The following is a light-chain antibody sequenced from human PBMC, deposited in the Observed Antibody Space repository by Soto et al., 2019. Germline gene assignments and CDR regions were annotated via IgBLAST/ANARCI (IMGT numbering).Light chain of an antibody. CDR2: GAS. Sequence: EIVMTQSPATLSVSPGERATLSCRASQSVRSNLAWYRQKPGQAPMLLIYGASTRATGIPARFSGSGSGTEFTLTISSLQSEDFAVYYCQQYNNWPRTFGQGTKVEIK. V-gene: IGKV3-15*01. CDR3: QQYNNWPRT. CDR1: QSVRSN. J-gene: IGKJ1*01.